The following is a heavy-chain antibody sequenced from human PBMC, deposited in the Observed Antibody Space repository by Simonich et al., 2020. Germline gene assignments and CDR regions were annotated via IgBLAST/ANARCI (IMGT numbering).Heavy chain of an antibody. J-gene: IGHJ4*02. Sequence: EVQLVQSGAEVKKPGESLKISCKGYGYSFTSYWIGWVRQMPGKGLEWMGRIYPVTSDTSNSPSFQGQVTISADKSISTAYLQWSSLKASDTAMYYCVRPDSGYDYFDYWGQGTLVTVSS. CDR3: VRPDSGYDYFDY. D-gene: IGHD5-12*01. CDR1: GYSFTSYW. CDR2: IYPVTSDT. V-gene: IGHV5-51*03.